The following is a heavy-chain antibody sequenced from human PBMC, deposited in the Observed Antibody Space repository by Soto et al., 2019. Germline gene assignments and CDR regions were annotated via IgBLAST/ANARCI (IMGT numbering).Heavy chain of an antibody. CDR2: IFPGDSDT. J-gene: IGHJ4*02. Sequence: GESLKISCNGSGYIFANDWIAWVRKMPGKGLEWMGIIFPGDSDTRYSPSFQGQVTISADKSINTAYLQWSSLKASDTAVYYCARRVAAHPYFDFWGQGALVTVSS. CDR1: GYIFANDW. CDR3: ARRVAAHPYFDF. D-gene: IGHD6-6*01. V-gene: IGHV5-51*01.